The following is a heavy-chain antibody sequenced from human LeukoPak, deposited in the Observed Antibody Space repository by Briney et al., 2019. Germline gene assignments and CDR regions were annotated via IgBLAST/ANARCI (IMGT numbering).Heavy chain of an antibody. Sequence: ASVKVSCRASGYTFTSYGISWVRQAPGQGLEWMGWISAYNGNTNYAQKLQGRVTMTTDTSTSTAYTELRSLRSDDTAVYYCARFSSRGYYDFHGMDVWGQGTTVTVSS. CDR1: GYTFTSYG. D-gene: IGHD6-6*01. J-gene: IGHJ6*02. CDR3: ARFSSRGYYDFHGMDV. V-gene: IGHV1-18*01. CDR2: ISAYNGNT.